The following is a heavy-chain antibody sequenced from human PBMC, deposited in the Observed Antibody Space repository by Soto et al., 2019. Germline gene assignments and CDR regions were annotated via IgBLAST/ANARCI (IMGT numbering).Heavy chain of an antibody. CDR3: AKENGYSSSWFEFDY. J-gene: IGHJ4*02. Sequence: EVQLLESGGGLVQPGGSLRLSCAASGFTFSSYAMSWVRQAPRKCLEWVSAMSGSGGSTYYADSVKGRFTISRDNSKNTLYLQMNSLRAEVTAVYYCAKENGYSSSWFEFDYWGQGTLVTVSS. CDR2: MSGSGGST. V-gene: IGHV3-23*01. D-gene: IGHD6-13*01. CDR1: GFTFSSYA.